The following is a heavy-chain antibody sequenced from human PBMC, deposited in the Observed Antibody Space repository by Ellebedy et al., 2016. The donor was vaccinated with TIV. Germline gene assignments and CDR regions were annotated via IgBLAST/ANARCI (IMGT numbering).Heavy chain of an antibody. J-gene: IGHJ4*02. CDR1: GFTVTSNY. D-gene: IGHD6-19*01. CDR3: ARVYSSGWYDY. Sequence: GESLKISCAASGFTVTSNYISWVRQAPGKGLEWVSVIYSDGRTFYADSVKGRFTISRDNSKNTLYLQMNSLRAEDTAVYYCARVYSSGWYDYWGQGNLVTVSS. V-gene: IGHV3-53*01. CDR2: IYSDGRT.